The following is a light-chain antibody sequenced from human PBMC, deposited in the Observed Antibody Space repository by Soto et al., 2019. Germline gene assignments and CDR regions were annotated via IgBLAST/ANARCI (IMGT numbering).Light chain of an antibody. Sequence: DIQMTQSPSSLSASVGDRVTITCRASQDIGIHLGWYQQKPRKAPKRLIYAASSLESGVPSRFSGSGSGTEFTLTISSLQPEDFATYYCLQHTSFPFTFGQGTRLDIK. J-gene: IGKJ5*01. CDR1: QDIGIH. V-gene: IGKV1-17*01. CDR3: LQHTSFPFT. CDR2: AAS.